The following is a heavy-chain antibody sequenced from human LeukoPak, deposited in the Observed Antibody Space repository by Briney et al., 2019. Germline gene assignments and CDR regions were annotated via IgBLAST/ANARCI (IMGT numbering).Heavy chain of an antibody. CDR1: GYTFTGYY. V-gene: IGHV1-2*02. J-gene: IGHJ6*03. Sequence: ASVKVSCKASGYTFTGYYMHWVRQAPGQGLEWMGWINPNSGGTNYAQKFQGRVTMTRDTSISTAYMELSRLRSDDTAVYYCARGYGDRDSIYYYYMDVWGKGTTVTVSS. CDR3: ARGYGDRDSIYYYYMDV. CDR2: INPNSGGT. D-gene: IGHD4-17*01.